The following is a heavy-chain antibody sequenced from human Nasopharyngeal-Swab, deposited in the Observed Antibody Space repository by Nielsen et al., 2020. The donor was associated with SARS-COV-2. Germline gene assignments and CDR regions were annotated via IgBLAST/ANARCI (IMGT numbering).Heavy chain of an antibody. J-gene: IGHJ4*02. V-gene: IGHV3-73*01. Sequence: GESLKISCAASGFTFSDSAIHWVRQASGKGLERVGRIRSKGNTYATAYAASVKGRFIIFRDDPTNTAYLQMNSLKTEDTAVYYCTRCGGGCYSGRDYWGQGTLVTVSS. D-gene: IGHD2-15*01. CDR3: TRCGGGCYSGRDY. CDR2: IRSKGNTYAT. CDR1: GFTFSDSA.